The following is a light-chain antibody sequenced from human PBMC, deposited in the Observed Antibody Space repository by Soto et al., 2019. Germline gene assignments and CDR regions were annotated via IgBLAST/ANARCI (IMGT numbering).Light chain of an antibody. V-gene: IGKV3-20*01. CDR3: QQYNNWHSWT. CDR2: GAS. J-gene: IGKJ1*01. CDR1: QTITTSH. Sequence: EIVLTQSPGTLSLSPGERATLFCRASQTITTSHLAWYQQNPGQAPRVLIFGASNRATGIHDRFSGSGSGKDFTLTVSRLEPEDFAVYYCQQYNNWHSWTFGQGTKVEIK.